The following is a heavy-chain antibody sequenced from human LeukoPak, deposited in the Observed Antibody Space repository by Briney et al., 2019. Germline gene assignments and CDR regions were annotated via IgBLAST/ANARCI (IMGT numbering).Heavy chain of an antibody. J-gene: IGHJ4*02. V-gene: IGHV3-7*01. D-gene: IGHD3-3*01. CDR1: GFTFSSYW. Sequence: GGSLRLSCAASGFTFSSYWMTWVRQAPGKGLEWVANIKQDGSEKYYVDSVKGRFTISRDNAKNSLYLQMNSLRAEDTAVYYCARGAYYDFWSGSTPLDYWGQGTLVTVSS. CDR3: ARGAYYDFWSGSTPLDY. CDR2: IKQDGSEK.